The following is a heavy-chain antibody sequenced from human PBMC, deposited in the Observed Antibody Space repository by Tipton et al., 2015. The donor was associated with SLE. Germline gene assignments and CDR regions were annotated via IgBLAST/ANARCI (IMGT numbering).Heavy chain of an antibody. CDR3: VRDHYGSGSYYMDY. CDR1: DYSISSGYY. J-gene: IGHJ4*02. V-gene: IGHV4-38-2*02. Sequence: TLSLTCIVSDYSISSGYYWGWIRQPPGEGLEWIGSIYHSGSTYYNPSLESRVTMSLDTSKNQFSLKLTSGTAADTAVYYCVRDHYGSGSYYMDYWGQGTLVTVSS. CDR2: IYHSGST. D-gene: IGHD3-10*01.